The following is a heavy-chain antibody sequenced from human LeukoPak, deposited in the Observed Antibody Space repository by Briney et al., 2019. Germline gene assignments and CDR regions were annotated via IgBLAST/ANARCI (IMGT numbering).Heavy chain of an antibody. D-gene: IGHD4-11*01. CDR3: ARAEDYLFDY. CDR2: IIPIFGTA. J-gene: IGHJ4*02. V-gene: IGHV1-69*13. CDR1: GGTFSSYA. Sequence: EASVKVSCKASGGTFSSYAISWVRQAPGQGLERMGGIIPIFGTANYAQKFQGRVTITADESTSTAYMELSSLRSEDTAVYYCARAEDYLFDYWGQGTLVTVSS.